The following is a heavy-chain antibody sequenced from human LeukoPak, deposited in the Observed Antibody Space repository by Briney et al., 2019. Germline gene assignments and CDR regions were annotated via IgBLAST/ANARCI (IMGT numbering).Heavy chain of an antibody. CDR2: INHSGST. Sequence: SETLSLTCAVYGGSFSGYYWSWIRQPPGKGLEWIGEINHSGSTNYNPSLKSRVTISVDTSKNQFSLKLSSVTAADTAVYYCARLIAARRGGWFDPWGQGTLVTVSS. CDR1: GGSFSGYY. D-gene: IGHD6-6*01. CDR3: ARLIAARRGGWFDP. J-gene: IGHJ5*02. V-gene: IGHV4-34*01.